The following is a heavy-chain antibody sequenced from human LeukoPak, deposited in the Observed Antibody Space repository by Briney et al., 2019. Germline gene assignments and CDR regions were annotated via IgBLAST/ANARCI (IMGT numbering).Heavy chain of an antibody. Sequence: ASVKVSCKASGYTFTNYDINWVRQATGQGLEWMGWMNPNSGNTGYAQKFQGRVTMTRNTSISTAYMELSSLRSEDTAVYYCARGGSSSWYRSIIGNNWFDPRGQGTLVTVSS. D-gene: IGHD6-13*01. J-gene: IGHJ5*02. CDR3: ARGGSSSWYRSIIGNNWFDP. CDR2: MNPNSGNT. CDR1: GYTFTNYD. V-gene: IGHV1-8*01.